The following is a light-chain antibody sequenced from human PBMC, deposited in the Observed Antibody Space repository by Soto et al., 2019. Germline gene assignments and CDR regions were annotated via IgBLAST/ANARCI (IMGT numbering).Light chain of an antibody. CDR2: EAS. J-gene: IGKJ5*01. V-gene: IGKV1-9*01. CDR3: QQLYTLPFT. Sequence: DVQMSQSPSSLSASVGDRVTITCRASHDISTFLAWYQQKPGKAPKLLIYEASTLQSGVPSRFSGSGSGTEFTLTISGLLPEDFAAYHCQQLYTLPFTFSQGRRLAIK. CDR1: HDISTF.